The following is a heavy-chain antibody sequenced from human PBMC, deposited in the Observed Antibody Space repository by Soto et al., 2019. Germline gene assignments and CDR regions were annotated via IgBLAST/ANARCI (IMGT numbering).Heavy chain of an antibody. CDR3: AKVPYEPSTWSPYFDY. CDR1: GFTFSSYA. Sequence: GGSLRLSCAASGFTFSSYAMSWVRQAPGKGLEWVSAISGSGGSTYYADSVKGRFTISRDNSKNTLYLQMDSLRAEDTAVYYCAKVPYEPSTWSPYFDYWGQGTLVTVSS. CDR2: ISGSGGST. V-gene: IGHV3-23*01. J-gene: IGHJ4*02. D-gene: IGHD6-13*01.